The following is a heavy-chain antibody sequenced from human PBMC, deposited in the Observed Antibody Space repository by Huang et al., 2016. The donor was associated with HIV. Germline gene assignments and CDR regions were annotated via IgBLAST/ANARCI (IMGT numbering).Heavy chain of an antibody. CDR3: AKGSERSLTGPKYQYYFDY. D-gene: IGHD3-3*01. CDR1: LFTFSTSA. Sequence: EVQLLESGGGLVQPGGSLRLSCAASLFTFSTSAMSWVRQAPGKGLEGVSGISGSGSRTYYADAVKGRFTISRDNSRNTLYLQMKSLRGEDTAIYYCAKGSERSLTGPKYQYYFDYWGQGTLVTVSS. J-gene: IGHJ4*02. V-gene: IGHV3-23*01. CDR2: ISGSGSRT.